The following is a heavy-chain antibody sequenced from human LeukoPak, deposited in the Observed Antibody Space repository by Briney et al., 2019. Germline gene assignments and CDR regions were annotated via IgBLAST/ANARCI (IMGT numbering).Heavy chain of an antibody. CDR1: GFPFSNYA. V-gene: IGHV3-23*03. Sequence: GGSLRLSCVTSGFPFSNYAMSWVRQAPGKGLECVSVIYSGGSTYYADSVKGRFTISRDTSKNTLYLQMNSLRAEDTAVYYCALDFWSGSLNYWGQGTLVIVSS. CDR2: IYSGGST. CDR3: ALDFWSGSLNY. D-gene: IGHD3-3*01. J-gene: IGHJ4*02.